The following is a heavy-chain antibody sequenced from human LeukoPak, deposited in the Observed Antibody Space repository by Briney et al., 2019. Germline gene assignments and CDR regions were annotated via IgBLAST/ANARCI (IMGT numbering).Heavy chain of an antibody. D-gene: IGHD3-22*01. V-gene: IGHV1-69*13. J-gene: IGHJ4*02. Sequence: GASVKVSCKASGGTFSSYAISWVRQAPGQGLEWMGGIIPIFGTANYAQKFQGRVTITADESTSTAYMELSSLRSEDTAVYYCARDLYYDSSGYGVLDYWGQGTLVTVSS. CDR2: IIPIFGTA. CDR1: GGTFSSYA. CDR3: ARDLYYDSSGYGVLDY.